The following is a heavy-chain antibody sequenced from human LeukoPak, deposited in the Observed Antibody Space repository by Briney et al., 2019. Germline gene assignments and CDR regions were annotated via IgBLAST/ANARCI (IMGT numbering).Heavy chain of an antibody. CDR1: GGTFSSYA. Sequence: SVNVSCKASGGTFSSYAISWVRQAPGQWLEWMGGIIPIFGTANYAQKFQGRVTITEDESKSPDYLELSSLRSEHTAVYYCARERGVAGTMVRGVIDYYYYGMDVWGQGTTVTVSS. CDR3: ARERGVAGTMVRGVIDYYYYGMDV. V-gene: IGHV1-69*13. J-gene: IGHJ6*02. CDR2: IIPIFGTA. D-gene: IGHD3-10*01.